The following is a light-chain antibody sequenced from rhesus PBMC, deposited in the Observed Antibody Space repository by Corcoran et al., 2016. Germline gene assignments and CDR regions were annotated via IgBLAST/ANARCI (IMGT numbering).Light chain of an antibody. CDR2: EVS. Sequence: DIVMTQTPLSLPVTPGEPASISCRPSQSLLDSEDGNTYLSWYQQKPGQPPRRLIYEVSKRDSGVPDRFSGSGAGTDFTLKISRVEAEDVGIYYCGQGTSVPFTFGPGTKLDIK. V-gene: IGKV2-62*02. CDR1: QSLLDSEDGNTY. CDR3: GQGTSVPFT. J-gene: IGKJ3*01.